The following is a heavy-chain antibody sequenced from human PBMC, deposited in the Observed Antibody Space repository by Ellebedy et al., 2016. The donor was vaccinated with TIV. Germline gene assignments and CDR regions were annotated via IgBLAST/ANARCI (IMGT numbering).Heavy chain of an antibody. D-gene: IGHD3-16*01. J-gene: IGHJ5*02. V-gene: IGHV3-7*01. CDR1: GFTFSIYW. CDR3: ARDRGEGRILSFYDL. Sequence: GESLKISCAASGFTFSIYWMSWVRQAPGKGLECVANIKQDGSEKSYVDSVKGRFTISRDNAKNSLHLQMNGLRAEDTAVYYCARDRGEGRILSFYDLWGQGTLVTVSS. CDR2: IKQDGSEK.